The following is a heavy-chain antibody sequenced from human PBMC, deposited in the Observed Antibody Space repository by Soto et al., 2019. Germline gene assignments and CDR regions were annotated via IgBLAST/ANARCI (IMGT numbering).Heavy chain of an antibody. V-gene: IGHV4-39*01. D-gene: IGHD3-22*01. CDR3: ARQIITYDAFDI. CDR1: GDSISSSRSSSYY. Sequence: QLQLQESGPGLVKPSETLSLTFTVSGDSISSSRSSSYYWGWIRQPPGKGLEWIGSIYASGSTYYNPSLKSRVTISVDTSKNQFSLKLSSVTAADTAVYYCARQIITYDAFDIWGQGTMVTVSS. CDR2: IYASGST. J-gene: IGHJ3*02.